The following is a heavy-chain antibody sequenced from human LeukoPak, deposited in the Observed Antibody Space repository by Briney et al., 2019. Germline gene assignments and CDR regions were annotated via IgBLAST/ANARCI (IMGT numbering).Heavy chain of an antibody. D-gene: IGHD4-17*01. CDR2: IYSGGST. CDR3: ARETDYGDYEASDP. Sequence: GGSLRLSCAASGFTVSSNYMSWVRQAPGKGLEWVSVIYSGGSTYYADSVKGRFTISRDNSKNTLYLQMNSLRAEDTAVYYCARETDYGDYEASDPWGQGTLVTVSS. V-gene: IGHV3-53*01. J-gene: IGHJ5*02. CDR1: GFTVSSNY.